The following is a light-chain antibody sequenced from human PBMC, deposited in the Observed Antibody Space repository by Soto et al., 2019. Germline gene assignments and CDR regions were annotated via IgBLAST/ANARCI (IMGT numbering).Light chain of an antibody. V-gene: IGKV1-12*01. CDR1: QGVSSW. CDR2: GAS. J-gene: IGKJ4*01. CDR3: QQDNSFPLT. Sequence: DIQMTQSPASVSASVGDRVTITCRASQGVSSWLAWYQQRPGKAPKLLIFGASNLQGGVPSRFSGSGSGTDFTLNISSLQPEDSATYYCQQDNSFPLTFSGGTKVEIK.